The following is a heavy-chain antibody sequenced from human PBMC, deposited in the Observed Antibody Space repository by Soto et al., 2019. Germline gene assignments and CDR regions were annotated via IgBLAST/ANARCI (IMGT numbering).Heavy chain of an antibody. J-gene: IGHJ3*02. D-gene: IGHD2-2*01. V-gene: IGHV4-34*01. CDR2: INHSGST. CDR3: ASWLQWEHGFDI. CDR1: GGSFSGYY. Sequence: ASETLSLTCAVYGGSFSGYYWSWIRQPPGKGLEWSGEINHSGSTNYNPSLKSRVTISVDTSKNQFSLKLSSVTAADTAVYYCASWLQWEHGFDIWGLGTMVTVSS.